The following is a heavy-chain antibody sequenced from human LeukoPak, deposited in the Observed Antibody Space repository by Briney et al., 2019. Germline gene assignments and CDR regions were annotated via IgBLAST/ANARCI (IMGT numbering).Heavy chain of an antibody. J-gene: IGHJ6*03. CDR2: ISGSGDST. CDR1: GFTFSSYA. Sequence: GGSLRLSCAASGFTFSSYAMSWVRQAPGKGLEWVSAISGSGDSTYYADSVKGRFTISRDNSKNTLYLQMNSLKGDDTAVYYCAKDSAFYYIDVWGKGTTVIISS. V-gene: IGHV3-23*01. D-gene: IGHD3-10*01. CDR3: AKDSAFYYIDV.